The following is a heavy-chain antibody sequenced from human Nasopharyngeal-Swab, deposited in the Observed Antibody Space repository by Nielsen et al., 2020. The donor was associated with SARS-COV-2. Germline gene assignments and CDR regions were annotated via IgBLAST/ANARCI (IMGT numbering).Heavy chain of an antibody. V-gene: IGHV3-23*01. CDR3: ARYDDYYDSSGYAY. Sequence: GESLKISCAASGFTFSTYAMYWVRQPPAKGLEWVSIISGSGGSPYYADSVKGRFTISRDNSKNTLYLQMNSLRAEDTAVYYCARYDDYYDSSGYAYWGQGTLVTVSS. CDR2: ISGSGGSP. CDR1: GFTFSTYA. D-gene: IGHD3-22*01. J-gene: IGHJ4*02.